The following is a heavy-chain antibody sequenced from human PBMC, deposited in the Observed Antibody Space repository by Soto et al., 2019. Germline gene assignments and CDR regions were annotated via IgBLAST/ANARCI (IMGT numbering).Heavy chain of an antibody. CDR2: INPNSGNI. CDR1: GDTFTTYD. CDR3: ARGRASGSYYLLDY. V-gene: IGHV1-8*02. Sequence: GASVKVSCKASGDTFTTYDIKWVRQATGHGLEWMGWINPNSGNIGYAQRFQGRVTMTRDTAIRTAYMEVSSLRSDDTAVYYCARGRASGSYYLLDYWGQGTLVTVYS. J-gene: IGHJ4*02. D-gene: IGHD3-10*01.